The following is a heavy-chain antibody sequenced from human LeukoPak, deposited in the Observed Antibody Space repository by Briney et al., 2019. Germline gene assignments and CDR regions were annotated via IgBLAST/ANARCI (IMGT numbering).Heavy chain of an antibody. D-gene: IGHD3-10*01. CDR3: AREKLWFGEFPFDN. V-gene: IGHV1-18*01. Sequence: ASVKVSCKASGGTFSNHAVSWVRQAPGQGLEWVGSISTKNGYTKLAQKFQGRVAMTKDTSANTIYMDLKSLTFDDTAVYYCAREKLWFGEFPFDNWGQGTLVSVSS. J-gene: IGHJ4*02. CDR1: GGTFSNHA. CDR2: ISTKNGYT.